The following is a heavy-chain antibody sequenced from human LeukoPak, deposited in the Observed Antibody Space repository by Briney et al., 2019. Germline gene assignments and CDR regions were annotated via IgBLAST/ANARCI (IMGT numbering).Heavy chain of an antibody. J-gene: IGHJ4*02. CDR2: IIPMFGTT. Sequence: SVKVSRKASVSTFAYYAVSWVRQAPGQGLEWMGGIIPMFGTTNYAQNFQGRVTITADESTSTAYMELSSLRSDDTAVYYCARLGDYYGNSGPFDYWGQGTLVTVSS. CDR3: ARLGDYYGNSGPFDY. V-gene: IGHV1-69*13. D-gene: IGHD3-22*01. CDR1: VSTFAYYA.